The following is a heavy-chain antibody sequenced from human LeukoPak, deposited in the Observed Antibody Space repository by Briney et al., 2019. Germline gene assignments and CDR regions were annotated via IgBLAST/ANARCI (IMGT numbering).Heavy chain of an antibody. V-gene: IGHV1-46*01. J-gene: IGHJ4*02. CDR1: GYTFTSYY. D-gene: IGHD2-2*01. CDR2: INPSGGST. CDR3: ARDSGPAWYCSSTSCSYYFDY. Sequence: GASVKVSCKASGYTFTSYYMHWVRQAPGQGLEWMGIINPSGGSTSYAQKFQGRVTMTRDTSTSTVYMELSSLRSEDTAVYYCARDSGPAWYCSSTSCSYYFDYWGQGTLVTVSS.